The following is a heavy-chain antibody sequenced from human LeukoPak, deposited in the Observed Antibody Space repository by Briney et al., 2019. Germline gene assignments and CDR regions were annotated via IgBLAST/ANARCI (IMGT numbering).Heavy chain of an antibody. J-gene: IGHJ4*02. CDR3: AKDDLYSSSWSGQIDY. CDR2: ISSSSSTI. CDR1: GFTVSSYS. V-gene: IGHV3-48*01. Sequence: GGSLRLSCAASGFTVSSYSMNWVRQAPGKGLEWVSYISSSSSTIYYADSVKGRFTISRDNSKNTLYLQMNSLRAEDTAVYYCAKDDLYSSSWSGQIDYWGQGALVTVSS. D-gene: IGHD6-13*01.